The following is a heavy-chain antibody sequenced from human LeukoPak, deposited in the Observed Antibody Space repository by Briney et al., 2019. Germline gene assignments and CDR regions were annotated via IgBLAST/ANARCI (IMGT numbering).Heavy chain of an antibody. Sequence: GGSLRLSCAASGFTSSGFGLNWVRRAPGQVLDWISYISNSGTTVYYADSVRGRFTFSRDNAKNSLYLQMNSLRAEDTAVYYCARDLVSGAYTFDVWGQGTMVTVSS. CDR3: ARDLVSGAYTFDV. D-gene: IGHD3-16*01. CDR2: ISNSGTTV. J-gene: IGHJ3*01. CDR1: GFTSSGFG. V-gene: IGHV3-48*03.